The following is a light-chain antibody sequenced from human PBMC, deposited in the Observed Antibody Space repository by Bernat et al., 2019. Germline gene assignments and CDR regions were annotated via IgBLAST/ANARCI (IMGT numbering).Light chain of an antibody. Sequence: QSALTQPASVSGSLGQSTTISRTGTSSDVGSYNVVSRYQQHPGKAPKLRMYEVTKRPSGVSDRFSGSKSGNTASLTISVLQAEDEADYYCCSYADSSNWVFGGGTKVTVL. J-gene: IGLJ3*02. CDR1: SSDVGSYNV. V-gene: IGLV2-23*02. CDR3: CSYADSSNWV. CDR2: EVT.